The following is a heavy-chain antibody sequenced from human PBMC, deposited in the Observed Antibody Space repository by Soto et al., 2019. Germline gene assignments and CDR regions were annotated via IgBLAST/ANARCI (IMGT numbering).Heavy chain of an antibody. D-gene: IGHD3-22*01. CDR1: GGSSSSYY. J-gene: IGHJ6*02. CDR3: ARDKRIGFYYYGMDV. CDR2: IYYSGST. V-gene: IGHV4-59*01. Sequence: SETLSLTRTVSGGSSSSYYWSWIRQPPGKGLEWIGYIYYSGSTNYNPSLKSRVTISVDTSKNQFSLKLSSVTAADTAVYYCARDKRIGFYYYGMDVWGQGTTVTVSS.